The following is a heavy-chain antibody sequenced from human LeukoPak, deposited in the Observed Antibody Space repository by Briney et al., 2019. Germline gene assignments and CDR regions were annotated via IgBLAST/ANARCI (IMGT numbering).Heavy chain of an antibody. CDR2: ISSSSSYI. D-gene: IGHD5-12*01. CDR3: ARGRGGYEYAFDI. Sequence: GGSLRLSCAASGFTFSSYSMNWVRQAPGKGLEWVSSISSSSSYIYYADSVKGRFTISRDNAKNSLYLQMNSLRTEDTAVYYCARGRGGYEYAFDIWGQGTMVTVSS. J-gene: IGHJ3*02. CDR1: GFTFSSYS. V-gene: IGHV3-21*01.